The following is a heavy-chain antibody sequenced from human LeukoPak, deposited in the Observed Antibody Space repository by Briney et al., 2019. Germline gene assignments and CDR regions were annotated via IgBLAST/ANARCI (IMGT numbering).Heavy chain of an antibody. CDR2: IKSKTDGGTT. V-gene: IGHV3-15*01. Sequence: GGSLRLCWTPSGFTLRNAWKSCARQATGRGLEWGCRIKSKTDGGTTDYAAPVKGRFTISRDDSKNTLYLQMNSLKTEDTGIYYCTTDDYYDSSGSHEAFDIWGQGTMVTVSS. J-gene: IGHJ3*02. CDR3: TTDDYYDSSGSHEAFDI. D-gene: IGHD3-22*01. CDR1: GFTLRNAW.